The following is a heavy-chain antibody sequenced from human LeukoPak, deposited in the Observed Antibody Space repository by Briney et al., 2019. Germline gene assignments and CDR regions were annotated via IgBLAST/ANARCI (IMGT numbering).Heavy chain of an antibody. D-gene: IGHD3-10*01. CDR3: ARVLYYYGSGISYYYYYMDV. CDR2: IYYSGST. CDR1: GGSISSGGYY. Sequence: SETLSLTCTVSGGSISSGGYYWSWIRQHPGKGLEWIGYIYYSGSTYYNPPLKSRVTISVDTSKNQFSLKLSSVTAADTAVYYCARVLYYYGSGISYYYYYMDVWGKGTTVTVSS. V-gene: IGHV4-31*03. J-gene: IGHJ6*03.